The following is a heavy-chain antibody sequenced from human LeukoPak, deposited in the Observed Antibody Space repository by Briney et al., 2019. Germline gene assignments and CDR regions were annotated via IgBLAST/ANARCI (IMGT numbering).Heavy chain of an antibody. CDR1: GGSISSGDYY. D-gene: IGHD6-19*01. V-gene: IGHV4-30-4*01. J-gene: IGHJ4*02. CDR2: IYYSGST. CDR3: ARGGSGWYGFDY. Sequence: SETLSLTCTVSGGSISSGDYYWSWIRQPPGKGLEWIGYIYYSGSTYYNPSLKSRVTISVDTSKNQFSLKLSSVTAADTAVYYCARGGSGWYGFDYWGQGTLVTVSS.